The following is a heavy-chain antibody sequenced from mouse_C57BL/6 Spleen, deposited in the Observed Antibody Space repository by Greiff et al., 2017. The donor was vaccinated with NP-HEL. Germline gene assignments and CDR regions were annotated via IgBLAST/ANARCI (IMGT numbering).Heavy chain of an antibody. CDR3: TRATTVVAKGDYAMDY. D-gene: IGHD1-1*01. V-gene: IGHV5-9-1*02. CDR1: GFTFSSYA. J-gene: IGHJ4*01. CDR2: ISSGGDYI. Sequence: EVKVVESGEGLVKPGGSLKLSCAASGFTFSSYAMSWVRQTPEKRLEWVAYISSGGDYIYYADTVKGRFTISRDNARNTLYLQMSSLKSEDTAMYYCTRATTVVAKGDYAMDYWGQGTSVTVSS.